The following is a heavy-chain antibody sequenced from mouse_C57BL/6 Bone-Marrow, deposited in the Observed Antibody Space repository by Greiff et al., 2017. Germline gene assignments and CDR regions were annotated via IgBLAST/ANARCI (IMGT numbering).Heavy chain of an antibody. V-gene: IGHV1-18*01. J-gene: IGHJ2*01. Sequence: VHVKQSGPELVKPGASVKIPCKASGYTFTDYNMDWVKQSHGKSLEWIGDINPNNGGTIYNQKFKGKATVTVDKSSSTAYMELRSLTSEDTAVYYCARRPVYYGSSMDFDYWGQGTTLTVSS. CDR2: INPNNGGT. D-gene: IGHD1-1*01. CDR1: GYTFTDYN. CDR3: ARRPVYYGSSMDFDY.